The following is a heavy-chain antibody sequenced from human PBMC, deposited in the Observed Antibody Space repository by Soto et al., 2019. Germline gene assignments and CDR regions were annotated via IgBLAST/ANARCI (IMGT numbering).Heavy chain of an antibody. D-gene: IGHD4-4*01. CDR2: IKPDESEK. V-gene: IGHV3-7*01. CDR1: GFTFSDSC. CDR3: VRGGSNYAS. Sequence: EVQLVESGGGLVQPGGSLRLSCTASGFTFSDSCMTWVRQAPGKGLECVARIKPDESEKKYADSVKGRFSISRDNAKNSMYLQMDSLRGEDTAVYYCVRGGSNYASWGQGTLVTVSS. J-gene: IGHJ5*02.